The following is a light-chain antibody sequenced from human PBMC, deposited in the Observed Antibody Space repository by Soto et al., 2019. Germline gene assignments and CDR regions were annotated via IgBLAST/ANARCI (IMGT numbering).Light chain of an antibody. J-gene: IGKJ5*01. V-gene: IGKV1-33*01. Sequence: IQMTQSPSSLSGSVGDRVTITCGATQDIRKYLNWYQQKPGKAPKLLIYDASSLETGVPSRFSGSGSGTDFTLTISSLQPEDFATYYCQQYDNLPLIFGQGTRLET. CDR1: QDIRKY. CDR3: QQYDNLPLI. CDR2: DAS.